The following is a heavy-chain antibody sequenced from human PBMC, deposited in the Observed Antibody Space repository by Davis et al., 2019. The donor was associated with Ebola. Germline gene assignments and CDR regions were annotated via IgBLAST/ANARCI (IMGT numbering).Heavy chain of an antibody. CDR1: GYTFTHYG. CDR3: ARAQFPTTYDH. J-gene: IGHJ4*02. V-gene: IGHV1-18*01. D-gene: IGHD1-1*01. CDR2: INPHNGNT. Sequence: ASVQVSCKTSGYTFTHYGITWVRQAPGQGLEWMGWINPHNGNTNYAQNVQGRVTMTTDTATSTAYMEVGSLRSDDTAVYFCARAQFPTTYDHWGQGTLVTVSS.